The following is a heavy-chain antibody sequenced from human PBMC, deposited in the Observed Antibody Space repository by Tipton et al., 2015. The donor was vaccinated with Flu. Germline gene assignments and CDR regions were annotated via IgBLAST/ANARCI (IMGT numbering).Heavy chain of an antibody. CDR1: GASISSYY. V-gene: IGHV4-4*07. J-gene: IGHJ6*02. Sequence: TLSLTCTISGASISSYYWSWIRQPAGKGLEWIGRIYTSGNTNYNTSRKSRVTMSVDTSKNQFSLKLSSVTAADPAVYYCARDEAYYDILTGYWNFYYGMDVWGQGP. CDR3: ARDEAYYDILTGYWNFYYGMDV. D-gene: IGHD3-9*01. CDR2: IYTSGNT.